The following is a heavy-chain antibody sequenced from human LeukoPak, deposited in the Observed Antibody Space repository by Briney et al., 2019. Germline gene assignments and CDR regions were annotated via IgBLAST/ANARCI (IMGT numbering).Heavy chain of an antibody. V-gene: IGHV1-69*04. CDR2: IIPILGIA. CDR3: ARAVGDYVLNWFDP. D-gene: IGHD4-17*01. CDR1: GGTFSSYA. J-gene: IGHJ5*02. Sequence: SAKVSCKASGGTFSSYAISWVRQAPGQGLEWMGRIIPILGIANYAQKFQGRVTITADKSTSTAYMELSSLRSEDTAVYYCARAVGDYVLNWFDPWGQGTLVTVSS.